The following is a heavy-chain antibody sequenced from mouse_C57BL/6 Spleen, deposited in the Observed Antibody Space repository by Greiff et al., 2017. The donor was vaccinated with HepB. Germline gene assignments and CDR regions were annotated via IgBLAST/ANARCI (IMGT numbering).Heavy chain of an antibody. CDR2: INPGSGGT. Sequence: QVQLQQSGAELVKPGASVKLSCKASGYTFTNYWIHWVKQRPGQGLEWIGVINPGSGGTNYNEKFKGKATLTADKSSSTAYMQLSSLTSEDSAVCCCAGGGYCGSSPDYWGQGTTLTVSS. CDR3: AGGGYCGSSPDY. CDR1: GYTFTNYW. V-gene: IGHV1-54*01. J-gene: IGHJ2*01. D-gene: IGHD1-1*01.